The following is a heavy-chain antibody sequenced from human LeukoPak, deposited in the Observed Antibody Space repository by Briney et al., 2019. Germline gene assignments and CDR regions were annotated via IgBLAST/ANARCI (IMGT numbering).Heavy chain of an antibody. D-gene: IGHD1-26*01. J-gene: IGHJ4*02. CDR3: ARDYYAYIVGYYFDY. CDR2: MNPNSGGT. V-gene: IGHV1-2*02. Sequence: ASVKVSCKAPGYTFLDYYMHWVRQAPGRGLEWMGWMNPNSGGTSSGQEFQGRVTLTRDTFISAAYMELSRLRSDDTAVYYCARDYYAYIVGYYFDYWGQGTLVTVSS. CDR1: GYTFLDYY.